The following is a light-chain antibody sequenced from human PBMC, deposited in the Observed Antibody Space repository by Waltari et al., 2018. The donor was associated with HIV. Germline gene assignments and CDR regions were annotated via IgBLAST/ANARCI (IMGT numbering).Light chain of an antibody. CDR2: EDN. CDR3: QSYGSGNWV. Sequence: NFVLTQPHSVSESPGQTVAISCTRISGGIATNYVQWYQQRPGSAPTTVIYEDNQRPSGVPDRFSGSIDRSSNSASLTISGLKTEDEADYYCQSYGSGNWVFGGGTKLTVL. J-gene: IGLJ3*02. V-gene: IGLV6-57*03. CDR1: SGGIATNY.